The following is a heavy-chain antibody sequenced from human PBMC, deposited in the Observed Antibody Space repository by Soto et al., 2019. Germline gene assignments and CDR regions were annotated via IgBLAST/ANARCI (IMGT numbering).Heavy chain of an antibody. CDR2: IFWDKND. D-gene: IGHD1-26*01. J-gene: IGHJ5*02. V-gene: IGHV2-5*02. CDR1: GFSLLTGVG. Sequence: ITLKESGPSLVRPTETLTLTCTSSGFSLLTGVGVCWVRHPPGKTLEWLAVIFWDKNDYYRPSIKTRVSISKYTSEDQVALTQTNMDPEDEATYLCTQIYASGSWGWYVPPWSQGTLVTVAP. CDR3: TQIYASGSWGWYVPP.